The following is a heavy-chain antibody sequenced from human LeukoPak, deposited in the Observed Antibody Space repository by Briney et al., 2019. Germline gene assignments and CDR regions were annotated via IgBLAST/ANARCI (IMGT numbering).Heavy chain of an antibody. Sequence: GASVKVSCKASGYTFTSYYMHWVRQAPGQGLEWMGIINPSGGSTSYAQKFQGRVTMTRDTSTSTVYMELSSLRSEDTAVYYCARGDYYDSSGYKRDINWFDPWGQGTLVTVSS. D-gene: IGHD3-22*01. CDR3: ARGDYYDSSGYKRDINWFDP. V-gene: IGHV1-46*01. CDR2: INPSGGST. J-gene: IGHJ5*02. CDR1: GYTFTSYY.